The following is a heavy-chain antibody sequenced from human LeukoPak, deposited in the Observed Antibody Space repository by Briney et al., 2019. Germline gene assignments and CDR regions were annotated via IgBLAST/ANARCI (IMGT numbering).Heavy chain of an antibody. CDR1: GYTFTRYY. J-gene: IGHJ4*02. Sequence: ASVTVSCKASGYTFTRYYMHWVRQAAGQGLEWMGWINPNSGGTNFAQKFQGRVTMTMDTSISTAYMELSRLRSDDTAVYYCARLAVTMIRGPASYYFDYWGQGTLVTVSS. CDR2: INPNSGGT. V-gene: IGHV1-2*02. D-gene: IGHD3-10*01. CDR3: ARLAVTMIRGPASYYFDY.